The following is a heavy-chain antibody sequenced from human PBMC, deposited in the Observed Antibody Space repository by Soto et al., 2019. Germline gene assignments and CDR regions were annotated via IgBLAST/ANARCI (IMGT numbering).Heavy chain of an antibody. CDR1: GGTFSSYA. V-gene: IGHV1-69*13. J-gene: IGHJ6*02. CDR2: IIPIFGTA. D-gene: IGHD5-12*01. CDR3: ARDPRVGYDLPPYYYYGMDV. Sequence: GASVKVSCKASGGTFSSYAISWVRQAPGQGLEWLGGIIPIFGTANYAQKFQGRVTITADESTSTAYMELSSLRSEDTAVYYCARDPRVGYDLPPYYYYGMDVWGQGTTVTVSS.